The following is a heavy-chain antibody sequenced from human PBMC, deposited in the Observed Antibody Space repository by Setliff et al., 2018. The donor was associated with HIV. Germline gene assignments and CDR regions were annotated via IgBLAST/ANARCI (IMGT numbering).Heavy chain of an antibody. J-gene: IGHJ6*03. V-gene: IGHV4-39*07. CDR3: ARDRLCSSTSCYSGGDYMDV. D-gene: IGHD2-2*02. Sequence: ETLSLTCTVSGGSISSNNYYWGWIRQPPGKGLEWIGSIYYSGSTNYNPSLKSRVTISVDTSKNQFSLKLSSVTAADTAVYYCARDRLCSSTSCYSGGDYMDVWGKGTTVTVSS. CDR2: IYYSGST. CDR1: GGSISSNNYY.